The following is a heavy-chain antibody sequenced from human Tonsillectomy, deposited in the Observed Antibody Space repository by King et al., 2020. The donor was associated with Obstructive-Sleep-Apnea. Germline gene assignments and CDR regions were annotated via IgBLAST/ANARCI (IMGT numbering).Heavy chain of an antibody. V-gene: IGHV1-3*01. Sequence: QLVQSGAEVKKPGASVKVSCKASGYTFTTYTMHWVRQAPGQRLEWVGWINAGNGNTKYSQNFQGRVTITRETSASIVYMELSSLRSEDTSVYYCARGGYDWEYWGQGTLVTVSS. CDR2: INAGNGNT. CDR3: ARGGYDWEY. CDR1: GYTFTTYT. D-gene: IGHD5-12*01. J-gene: IGHJ4*02.